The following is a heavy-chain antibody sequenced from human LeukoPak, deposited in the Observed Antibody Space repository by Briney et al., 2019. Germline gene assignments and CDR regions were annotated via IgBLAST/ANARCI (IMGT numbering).Heavy chain of an antibody. CDR2: IYTSGST. CDR1: GGSISSGSYY. D-gene: IGHD3-10*01. Sequence: SETLSLTCIVSGGSISSGSYYWSWIRQPAGKGLEWIGRIYTSGSTNYNPSLKSRVTISVDTSKNQFSLKLSSVTAADTAVYYCARGSYGSGSYEGDWFDPWGQGTLVTVSS. J-gene: IGHJ5*02. CDR3: ARGSYGSGSYEGDWFDP. V-gene: IGHV4-61*02.